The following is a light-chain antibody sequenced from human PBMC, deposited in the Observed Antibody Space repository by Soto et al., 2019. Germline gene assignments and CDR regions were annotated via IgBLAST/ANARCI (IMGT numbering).Light chain of an antibody. CDR2: DTF. J-gene: IGKJ2*01. CDR3: QHRTSRYT. V-gene: IGKV3-11*01. Sequence: EIVLTQSPATLSLSPGERATLSCTASQSVNSYLAWYQHRPGQAPRLLLYDTFNRAAGVPARFSGSGSGTDFTLTISSLEPEDFAVYYCQHRTSRYTFGQGTKVETK. CDR1: QSVNSY.